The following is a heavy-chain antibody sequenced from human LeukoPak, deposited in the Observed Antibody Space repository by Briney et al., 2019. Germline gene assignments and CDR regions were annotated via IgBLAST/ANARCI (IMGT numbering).Heavy chain of an antibody. Sequence: GGSLRLSCTASGFNFSNYWMYWVRQAPGKGLVWVARIYIDGTITTYADSVKGRFTISRDNAKNALFLQMTSLRVEDTAVYYCVRAGNYFDCWSQGMLVTVSS. J-gene: IGHJ4*02. D-gene: IGHD6-19*01. CDR3: VRAGNYFDC. V-gene: IGHV3-74*01. CDR2: IYIDGTIT. CDR1: GFNFSNYW.